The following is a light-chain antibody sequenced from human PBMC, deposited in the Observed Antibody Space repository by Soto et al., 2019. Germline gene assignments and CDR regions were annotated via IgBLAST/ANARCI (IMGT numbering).Light chain of an antibody. J-gene: IGKJ5*01. Sequence: DIQLTQNPATLSASVEDEVTITCRASQTISRWLAWYQQKPGRGPKLLIYDASTLESGVPSRFSGSGSETEFTLTISRLQPDDFATYFCHSRAFGQGTRLEIK. CDR1: QTISRW. V-gene: IGKV1-5*01. CDR3: HSRA. CDR2: DAS.